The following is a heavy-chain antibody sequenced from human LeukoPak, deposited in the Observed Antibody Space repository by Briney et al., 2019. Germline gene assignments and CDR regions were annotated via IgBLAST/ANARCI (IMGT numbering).Heavy chain of an antibody. V-gene: IGHV1-2*02. D-gene: IGHD3-3*01. CDR2: INPNSGGT. J-gene: IGHJ6*03. CDR1: GYTFTAYY. Sequence: ASVKVSCKACGYTFTAYYMHWVRQAPGQGREWMGWINPNSGGTNYAQKFQGRVTMTRDTSISTAYMELSRLRSDDTAVYYCARGAPYYDFWSGYDYYMDVWGKGTTVTVSS. CDR3: ARGAPYYDFWSGYDYYMDV.